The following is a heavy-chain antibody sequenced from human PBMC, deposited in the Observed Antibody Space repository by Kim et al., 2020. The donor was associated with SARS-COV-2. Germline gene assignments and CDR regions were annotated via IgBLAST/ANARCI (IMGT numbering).Heavy chain of an antibody. CDR3: ARVPTYYYDSRGSTFDY. J-gene: IGHJ4*02. Sequence: LKSRVTLSVDTSKNQFSLKLTSVTAADTAVYYCARVPTYYYDSRGSTFDYWGQGTLVTVSS. D-gene: IGHD3-22*01. V-gene: IGHV4-39*01.